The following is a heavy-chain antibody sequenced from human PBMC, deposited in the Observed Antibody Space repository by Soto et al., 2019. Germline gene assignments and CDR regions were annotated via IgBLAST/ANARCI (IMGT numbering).Heavy chain of an antibody. CDR1: GYTFTSYG. Sequence: ASMKVSCKASGYTFTSYGISWVRQAPGQGLEWMGWISAYNGNTNYAQKLQGRVTMTTDTSTSTAYVELRSLRSDDTAVYYCARLGGDIVVVVAALKPYYYYYGMDVWGQGTTVTVSS. J-gene: IGHJ6*02. CDR2: ISAYNGNT. CDR3: ARLGGDIVVVVAALKPYYYYYGMDV. D-gene: IGHD2-15*01. V-gene: IGHV1-18*04.